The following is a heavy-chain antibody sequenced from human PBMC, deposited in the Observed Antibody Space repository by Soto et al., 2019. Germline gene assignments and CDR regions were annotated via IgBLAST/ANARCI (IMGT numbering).Heavy chain of an antibody. Sequence: ASVKVSCKASGYTFTSYYMHWVRQAPGQGLEWMGWISAYNGNTNYAQKLQGRVTMTTDTSTSTAYMELRSLRSDDTAVYYCASQCSSTSCYVGNYYYYGMDVWGQGTTVTVSS. D-gene: IGHD2-2*01. CDR3: ASQCSSTSCYVGNYYYYGMDV. V-gene: IGHV1-18*04. CDR2: ISAYNGNT. CDR1: GYTFTSYY. J-gene: IGHJ6*02.